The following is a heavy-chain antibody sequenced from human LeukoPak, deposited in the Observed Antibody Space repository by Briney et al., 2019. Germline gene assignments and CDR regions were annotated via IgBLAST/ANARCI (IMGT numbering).Heavy chain of an antibody. V-gene: IGHV3-21*01. CDR2: ISSSSSYI. CDR3: ARENRGSMGDYYYGMDI. CDR1: GFTFSSYS. Sequence: GGSLRLSCAASGFTFSSYSMNWVRQAPGKGLEWVSSISSSSSYIYYADSVKGRFTISRDNAKNSLYLQMNSLRAEDTAVYYCARENRGSMGDYYYGMDIWGQGTTVTVSS. J-gene: IGHJ6*02. D-gene: IGHD3-16*01.